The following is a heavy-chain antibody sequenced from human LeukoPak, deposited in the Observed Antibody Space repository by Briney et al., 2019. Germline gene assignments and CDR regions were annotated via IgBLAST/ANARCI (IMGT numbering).Heavy chain of an antibody. V-gene: IGHV3-30*04. CDR1: GFTFSSYA. CDR2: ISYDGSNK. J-gene: IGHJ5*02. D-gene: IGHD3-10*01. Sequence: PGGSLRLSCAASGFTFSSYAMHWVRQAPGKGLEWVAVISYDGSNKYYADSVKGRFTISRDNAKTSLYLQMNSLRAEDTAVYYCARGRMGVVRGVIQSVWFDPWGQGTLVTVSS. CDR3: ARGRMGVVRGVIQSVWFDP.